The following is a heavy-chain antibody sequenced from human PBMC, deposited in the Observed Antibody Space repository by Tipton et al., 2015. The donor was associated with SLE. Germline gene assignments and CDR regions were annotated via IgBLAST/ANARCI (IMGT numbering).Heavy chain of an antibody. V-gene: IGHV3-21*01. J-gene: IGHJ4*02. CDR2: ISSSSLYK. Sequence: SLRLSCAASGFMFDTYTINWVRQAPGKGLEWVSSISSSSLYKDYADSVKGRFTIPRDNAKNSLYLQMNSLRAEDTAVYYCAKERGIVGATRGFDYWGQGALVTVS. D-gene: IGHD1-26*01. CDR1: GFMFDTYT. CDR3: AKERGIVGATRGFDY.